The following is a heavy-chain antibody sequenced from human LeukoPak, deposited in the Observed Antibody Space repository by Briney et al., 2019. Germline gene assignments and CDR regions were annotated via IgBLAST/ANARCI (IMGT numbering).Heavy chain of an antibody. CDR1: GFTFSDYY. J-gene: IGHJ3*02. Sequence: GGSLRLSCAASGFTFSDYYMSWIRQAPGKGLEWVSYISSSSSYTNYADSVKGRFSISRDKSKNTVYLQMSSLRAEDTAVYYCASPSSGQSFDIWGQGTMVTVSS. CDR3: ASPSSGQSFDI. V-gene: IGHV3-11*03. CDR2: ISSSSSYT. D-gene: IGHD6-19*01.